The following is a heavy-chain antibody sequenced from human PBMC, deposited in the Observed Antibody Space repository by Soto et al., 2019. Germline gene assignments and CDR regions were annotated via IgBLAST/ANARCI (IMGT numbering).Heavy chain of an antibody. Sequence: GGSLRLSCAASGFTVSSNYMSWVRQAPGKGLEWVSVIYSGGSTYYADSVKGRFTISRDNSKNTLYLQMNSLRAEDTAVYCCARGGAARPFDYWGQGTLVTVSS. CDR2: IYSGGST. J-gene: IGHJ4*01. D-gene: IGHD6-6*01. V-gene: IGHV3-53*01. CDR3: ARGGAARPFDY. CDR1: GFTVSSNY.